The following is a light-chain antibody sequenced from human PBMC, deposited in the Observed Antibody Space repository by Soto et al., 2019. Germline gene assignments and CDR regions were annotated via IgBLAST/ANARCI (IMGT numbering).Light chain of an antibody. CDR2: PAS. V-gene: IGKV1-39*01. Sequence: DIQTTQSPSSLSASVGDRVTITCRTSDNIAKYLNWYQQKPGQVPKVLIVPASNLQSGVPTRFSGRGSGTGFTLTTYNPQPEDFATYYGEQSYRAPPCAFGQGTKVEF. J-gene: IGKJ1*01. CDR1: DNIAKY. CDR3: EQSYRAPPCA.